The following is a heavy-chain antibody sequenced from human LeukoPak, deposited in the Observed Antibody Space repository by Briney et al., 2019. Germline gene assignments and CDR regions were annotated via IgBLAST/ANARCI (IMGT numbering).Heavy chain of an antibody. J-gene: IGHJ4*02. CDR2: IYPGDSET. Sequence: GESLNIPCKRSGYSFTSYWIGWVRQIPGKGLEGMGTIYPGDSETRYSPSFQGQVTISADKSITTAYLQWSSLKASDAAMYYCAKLGKNGYAADYWGQGTLVTVSS. D-gene: IGHD5-12*01. V-gene: IGHV5-51*01. CDR3: AKLGKNGYAADY. CDR1: GYSFTSYW.